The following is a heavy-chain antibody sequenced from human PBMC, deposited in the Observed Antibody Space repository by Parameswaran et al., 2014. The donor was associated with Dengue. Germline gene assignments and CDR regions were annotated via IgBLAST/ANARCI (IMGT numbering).Heavy chain of an antibody. V-gene: IGHV4-4*02. CDR2: IYHSGST. CDR3: ARVTGGSYRSYFDY. J-gene: IGHJ4*02. Sequence: RWIRQPPGKGLEWIGEIYHSGSTNYNPSLKSRVTISVDKSKNQFSLKLSSVTAADTAVYYCARVTGGSYRSYFDYWGQGTLVTVSS. D-gene: IGHD1-26*01.